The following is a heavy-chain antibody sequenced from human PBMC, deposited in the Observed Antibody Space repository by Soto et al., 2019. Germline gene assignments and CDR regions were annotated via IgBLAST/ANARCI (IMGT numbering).Heavy chain of an antibody. D-gene: IGHD2-15*01. CDR1: GYILTSYW. J-gene: IGHJ3*02. CDR3: ARDYCSGGSCYGNAFDI. V-gene: IGHV5-51*01. CDR2: IYPGDSDT. Sequence: PRQSLNLSCTGPGYILTSYWIGSVRQMPRKGLEWMGIIYPGDSDTRYSPSFQGQVTISADKSISTAYLQWSSLKASDTAMYYCARDYCSGGSCYGNAFDIWGQGTMVTVSS.